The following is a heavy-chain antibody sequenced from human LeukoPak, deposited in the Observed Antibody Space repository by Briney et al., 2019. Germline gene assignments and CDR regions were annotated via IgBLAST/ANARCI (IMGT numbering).Heavy chain of an antibody. Sequence: ASVTVSCTASGYTFTSYDINWVRQATGQGLEWMGWMNPNSGNTGYAQKFQGRVTITRNTSISTAYMELSSLRSEDTAVYYCARGGLYCSSTSCYRSIDYWGQGTLVTVSS. J-gene: IGHJ4*02. CDR2: MNPNSGNT. D-gene: IGHD2-2*02. V-gene: IGHV1-8*03. CDR3: ARGGLYCSSTSCYRSIDY. CDR1: GYTFTSYD.